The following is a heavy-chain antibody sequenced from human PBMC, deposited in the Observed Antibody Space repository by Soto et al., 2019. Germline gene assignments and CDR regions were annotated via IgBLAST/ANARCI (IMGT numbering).Heavy chain of an antibody. CDR3: AKRNGPGELVEWTYPPPNWFDP. CDR2: IIPIFGTA. CDR1: GGTFSSYA. V-gene: IGHV1-69*12. J-gene: IGHJ5*02. Sequence: QVQLVQSGAEVKKPGSSVKVSCKASGGTFSSYAISWVRQAPGQGLEWMGGIIPIFGTANYAQKFQGRVTITADESTDTAYMALSSLRCEDTDVYYCAKRNGPGELVEWTYPPPNWFDPWGQGTLVTVSS. D-gene: IGHD3-3*01.